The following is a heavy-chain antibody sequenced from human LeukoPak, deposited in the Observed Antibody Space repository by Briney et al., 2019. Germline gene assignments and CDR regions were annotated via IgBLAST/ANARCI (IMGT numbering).Heavy chain of an antibody. CDR2: INPNSGGT. D-gene: IGHD6-19*01. J-gene: IGHJ3*02. V-gene: IGHV1-2*02. CDR3: ASCIAVAGTDDAFDI. CDR1: GYTFTGYY. Sequence: GASVKVSCKDSGYTFTGYYMHWVRQAPGQGLEWMGWINPNSGGTNYAQKFQGRVTMTRDTSISTAYMELSRLRSDDTAVYYCASCIAVAGTDDAFDIWGQGTMVTVSS.